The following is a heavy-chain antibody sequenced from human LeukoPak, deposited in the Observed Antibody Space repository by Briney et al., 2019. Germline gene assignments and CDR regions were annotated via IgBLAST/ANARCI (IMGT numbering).Heavy chain of an antibody. CDR1: GDSITTNSYW. V-gene: IGHV4-39*01. CDR2: IYSSGNS. Sequence: PSDPLSLTCSISGDSITTNSYWGGWIRQSPGKGLEWFGSIYSSGNSYYDPSLKTRAIISPDTSKNQYSLRLTSVTAADTAIYYCARRGIWDLQIGNWFDPWGQGILVIVSS. D-gene: IGHD3-16*01. CDR3: ARRGIWDLQIGNWFDP. J-gene: IGHJ5*02.